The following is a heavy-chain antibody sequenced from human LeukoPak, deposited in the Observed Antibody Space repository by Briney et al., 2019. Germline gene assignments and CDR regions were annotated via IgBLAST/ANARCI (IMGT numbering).Heavy chain of an antibody. CDR3: ARSGLNRFDY. J-gene: IGHJ4*02. V-gene: IGHV4-38-2*02. CDR1: GYSISSGYY. Sequence: SETLSLTCTVSGYSISSGYYWGWIRQPPGKGLEWIGSIYHSGSTYYNPSLKSRVTISVDTPKNQFSLKLSSVTAADTAAYYCARSGLNRFDYWGQGTLVTVSS. CDR2: IYHSGST. D-gene: IGHD2-15*01.